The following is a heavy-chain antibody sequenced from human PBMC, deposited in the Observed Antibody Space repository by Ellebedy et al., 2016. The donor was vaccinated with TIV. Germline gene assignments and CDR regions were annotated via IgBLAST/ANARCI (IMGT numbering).Heavy chain of an antibody. J-gene: IGHJ3*02. CDR3: ARRGNYLGDAFDM. D-gene: IGHD1-26*01. CDR2: IIGTGSTT. CDR1: GFTFDMYS. V-gene: IGHV3-48*01. Sequence: GGSLRLXXAASGFTFDMYSMNWVRQAAGKGLEWISFIIGTGSTTYYADSVRGRFTVSRDNAKNSLYLQMNSLRGEDTALYYCARRGNYLGDAFDMWGHGAVVIVSS.